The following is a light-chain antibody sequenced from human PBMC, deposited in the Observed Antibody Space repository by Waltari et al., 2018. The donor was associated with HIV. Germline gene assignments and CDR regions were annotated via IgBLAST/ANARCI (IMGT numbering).Light chain of an antibody. V-gene: IGLV1-51*01. CDR2: GNN. CDR3: VSWDSSLRGVL. CDR1: SSNIGVNY. J-gene: IGLJ2*01. Sequence: QSVLTQPPSLSAAPGQKVSITCSGSSSNIGVNYVSWYQQFPRTAPKLLIYGNNGRPSGIPDRFSGCKSGTSATLDITGLRTGDEADYYCVSWDSSLRGVLFGGGTKLTVL.